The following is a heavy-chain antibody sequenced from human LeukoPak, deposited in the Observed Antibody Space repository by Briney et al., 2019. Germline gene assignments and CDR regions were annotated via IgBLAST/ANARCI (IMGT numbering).Heavy chain of an antibody. V-gene: IGHV3-48*04. CDR1: GFTFNTYS. J-gene: IGHJ4*02. D-gene: IGHD1-7*01. Sequence: GGSLRLSCAASGFTFNTYSMNWVRQAPGKGLGWVSYINSSSSTIYHADSVKGRFTISRDNAKNSLYLQMNSLRAEDTAVYYCARGGTTWAKIDYWGQGTLVTVSS. CDR3: ARGGTTWAKIDY. CDR2: INSSSSTI.